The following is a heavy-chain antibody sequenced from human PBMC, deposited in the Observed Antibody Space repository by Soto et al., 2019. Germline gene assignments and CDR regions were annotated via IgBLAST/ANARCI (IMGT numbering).Heavy chain of an antibody. D-gene: IGHD2-21*02. Sequence: GSLRLSCPASGFTFSSYAMHWVRQAPGKGLEWVAVISYDGSNKYYADSVKGRFTISRDNSKNTLYLQMNSLRAEDTAVYYCASGILYCGGDCYSSAFDIWGQGTMVTVSS. V-gene: IGHV3-30-3*01. CDR2: ISYDGSNK. J-gene: IGHJ3*02. CDR3: ASGILYCGGDCYSSAFDI. CDR1: GFTFSSYA.